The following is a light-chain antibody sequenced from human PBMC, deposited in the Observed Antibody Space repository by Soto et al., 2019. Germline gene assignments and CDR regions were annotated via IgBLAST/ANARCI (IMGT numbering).Light chain of an antibody. CDR2: DVS. Sequence: QSALTQPRSVSGSPGQSVTISCTGTSSDVGGYHYVSWYQQHPGKAPKLMIYDVSKRPSGVPDRFSGSKSGNTASLTISGLQAEDEADYYCGSYAGSYTLVFGGGTKLTVL. V-gene: IGLV2-11*01. J-gene: IGLJ2*01. CDR1: SSDVGGYHY. CDR3: GSYAGSYTLV.